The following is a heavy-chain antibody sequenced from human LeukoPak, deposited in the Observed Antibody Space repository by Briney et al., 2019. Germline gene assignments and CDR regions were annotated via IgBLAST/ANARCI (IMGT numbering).Heavy chain of an antibody. CDR1: GGSFSGYY. CDR3: ARISGGADYYFDY. V-gene: IGHV4-34*01. J-gene: IGHJ4*02. CDR2: INHSGST. D-gene: IGHD1-26*01. Sequence: SETLSLTCAVYGGSFSGYYWSWIRQPPGKGLEWLGEINHSGSTNYNPSLKSRVTISVDTSKTQFSLKLSSVTAADTAVYYCARISGGADYYFDYWGQGTLVTVPS.